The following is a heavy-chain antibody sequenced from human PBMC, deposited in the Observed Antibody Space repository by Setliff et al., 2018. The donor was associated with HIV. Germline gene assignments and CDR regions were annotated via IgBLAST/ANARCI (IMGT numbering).Heavy chain of an antibody. V-gene: IGHV4-39*07. CDR3: ARGSRQLTIFGVVFKTNYYFMDV. Sequence: SETLSLTCTVSGDSISTDNYHWGWIRQPPGKGLEWIGEINHDRTTNYNPSLKSRVTISVDTSKNQFSLTLNSVTAADTAVYYCARGSRQLTIFGVVFKTNYYFMDVWGKGTAVTVSS. CDR1: GDSISTDNYH. J-gene: IGHJ6*03. D-gene: IGHD3-3*01. CDR2: INHDRTT.